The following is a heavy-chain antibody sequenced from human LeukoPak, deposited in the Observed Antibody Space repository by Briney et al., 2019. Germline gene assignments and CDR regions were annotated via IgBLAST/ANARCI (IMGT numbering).Heavy chain of an antibody. CDR3: AKFPTYSSSWYGEGY. D-gene: IGHD6-13*01. CDR1: GFTFSSYW. CDR2: IKQDGSEK. Sequence: GGSLRLSCAASGFTFSSYWMSWVRQAPGKGLEWVANIKQDGSEKYYADSVKGRFTISRDNSKNTLYLQMNSLRAEDTAVYYCAKFPTYSSSWYGEGYWGQGTLATVSS. J-gene: IGHJ4*02. V-gene: IGHV3-7*01.